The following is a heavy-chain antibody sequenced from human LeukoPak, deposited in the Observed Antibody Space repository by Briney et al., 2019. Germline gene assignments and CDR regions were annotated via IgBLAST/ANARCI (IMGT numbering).Heavy chain of an antibody. CDR2: ISSSSSYI. CDR1: GFTFSSYS. V-gene: IGHV3-21*01. J-gene: IGHJ4*02. Sequence: GGSLRLSCAASGFTFSSYSMNWVRQAPGKGLEWVSSISSSSSYIYYADSVKGRFTISRDNAKNSLYLQMNSLRAEDTAVYYCARSGGSSSWYHFDYWGQGTLVTVSS. CDR3: ARSGGSSSWYHFDY. D-gene: IGHD6-13*01.